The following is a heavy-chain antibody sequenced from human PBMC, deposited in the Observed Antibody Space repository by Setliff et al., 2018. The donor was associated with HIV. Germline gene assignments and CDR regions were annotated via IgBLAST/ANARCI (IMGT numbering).Heavy chain of an antibody. CDR1: GGSISSGGFY. V-gene: IGHV4-31*03. D-gene: IGHD3-10*01. CDR2: IYYSGSV. Sequence: PSETLSLTCTVTGGSISSGGFYWTWIRQHPGKALEWIGYIYYSGSVYYNPSLKSRLTISVDTSKNQFSVKLNSVTAADTAVYYCARAYFGSGIYYWGQGTLVTVSS. CDR3: ARAYFGSGIYY. J-gene: IGHJ4*02.